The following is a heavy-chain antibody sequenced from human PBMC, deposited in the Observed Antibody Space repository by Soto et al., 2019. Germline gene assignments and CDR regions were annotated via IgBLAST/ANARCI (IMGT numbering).Heavy chain of an antibody. V-gene: IGHV4-30-2*01. CDR3: ARTKILTGYILDYYYYGMDV. D-gene: IGHD3-9*01. CDR1: CGSISSGGYS. CDR2: IYHSGST. J-gene: IGHJ6*02. Sequence: SETLSLTCAVSCGSISSGGYSWSWIRQPPGKGLDWIGYIYHSGSTYYNPSLKSRVTISVDRSKNQFSLKLSSVTAADTAVYYCARTKILTGYILDYYYYGMDVWGQGTTVTVSS.